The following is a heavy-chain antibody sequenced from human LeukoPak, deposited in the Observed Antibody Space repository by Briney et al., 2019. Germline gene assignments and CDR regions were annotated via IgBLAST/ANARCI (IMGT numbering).Heavy chain of an antibody. Sequence: GGSLRLSCAASGLTFSSHWMNWVRQAPGKGLEWVSSISSSSSYIYYADSVKGRFTISRDNAKNSLYLQMNSLRAEDTAVYYCASNRPAKQQLKVLDYWGQGTLVTVSS. CDR2: ISSSSSYI. V-gene: IGHV3-21*01. CDR1: GLTFSSHW. J-gene: IGHJ4*02. D-gene: IGHD6-13*01. CDR3: ASNRPAKQQLKVLDY.